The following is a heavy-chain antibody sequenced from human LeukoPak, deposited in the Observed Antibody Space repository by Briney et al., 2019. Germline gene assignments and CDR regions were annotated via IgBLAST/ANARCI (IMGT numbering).Heavy chain of an antibody. CDR2: IRNKANSYTT. D-gene: IGHD1-26*01. CDR1: GFTFSDHY. V-gene: IGHV3-72*01. J-gene: IGHJ4*02. Sequence: PGGSLRLSCAASGFTFSDHYMDWVRQAPGKGLEWAGQIRNKANSYTTYYAASVKGRFTISRDDSQNSLYLQMNSLKTEDTAVYYCTDIGAGGNYWGQGTLVTVSS. CDR3: TDIGAGGNY.